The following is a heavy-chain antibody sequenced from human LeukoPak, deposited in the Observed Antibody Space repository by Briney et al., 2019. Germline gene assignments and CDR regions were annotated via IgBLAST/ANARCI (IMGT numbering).Heavy chain of an antibody. CDR2: IIPIFGTA. CDR3: ARDRGTEMATTPLDY. J-gene: IGHJ4*02. V-gene: IGHV1-69*01. CDR1: GGTFSSYA. Sequence: SVNVSCKASGGTFSSYAISWVRQAPGQGLEWMGGIIPIFGTANYAQKFQGRVTITADESTSTAYMELSSLRSEDTAVYYCARDRGTEMATTPLDYWGQGTLVTVSS. D-gene: IGHD5-24*01.